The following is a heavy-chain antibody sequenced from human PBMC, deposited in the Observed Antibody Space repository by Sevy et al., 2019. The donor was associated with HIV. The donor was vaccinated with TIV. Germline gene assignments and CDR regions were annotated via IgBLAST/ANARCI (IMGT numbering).Heavy chain of an antibody. Sequence: GGSLRLSCTASGFSFNMYWMSWVRQAPGQGLEWVAHIKRDGSEKYYVDSVRGRFTISSDNAKNSLYLQMNSLRAEDTAVYYGARDCSSTSCLWGLDVWGQGTTVTVSS. V-gene: IGHV3-7*03. CDR1: GFSFNMYW. J-gene: IGHJ6*02. CDR2: IKRDGSEK. CDR3: ARDCSSTSCLWGLDV. D-gene: IGHD2-2*01.